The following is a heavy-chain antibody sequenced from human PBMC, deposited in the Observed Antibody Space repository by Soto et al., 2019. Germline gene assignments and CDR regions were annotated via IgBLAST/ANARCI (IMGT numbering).Heavy chain of an antibody. CDR3: ARERHSGTWDHYYGMDV. D-gene: IGHD1-26*01. CDR1: RDSLNNSN. J-gene: IGHJ6*02. Sequence: SETLSLTCTVHRDSLNNSNWTWILQSPGKGLDWVGYIYKSGSTNYNPSLKSRVTISVDTSRNQFSLKLTSVTAADTAVYYCARERHSGTWDHYYGMDVWGQGTTVT. V-gene: IGHV4-59*01. CDR2: IYKSGST.